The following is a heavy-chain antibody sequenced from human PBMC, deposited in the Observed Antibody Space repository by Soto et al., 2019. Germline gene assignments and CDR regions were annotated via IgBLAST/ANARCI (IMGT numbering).Heavy chain of an antibody. CDR1: GYSFTSYW. CDR3: AREIAVAGNYYYYYGMDV. J-gene: IGHJ6*02. V-gene: IGHV5-51*01. Sequence: GESLKISCKGSGYSFTSYWIGWVRQMPGKGLEWMGIIYPGDSDTRYSPSFQGQVTISADKSISTAYLQWSSLKASDTAMYYCAREIAVAGNYYYYYGMDVWGQGTTVTVSS. D-gene: IGHD6-19*01. CDR2: IYPGDSDT.